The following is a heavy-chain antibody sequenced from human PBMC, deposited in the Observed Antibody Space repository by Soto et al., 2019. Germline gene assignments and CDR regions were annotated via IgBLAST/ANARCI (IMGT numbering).Heavy chain of an antibody. J-gene: IGHJ4*02. D-gene: IGHD2-15*01. V-gene: IGHV3-30-3*01. CDR1: GFTFSSYA. Sequence: QVQLVESGGGVVQPGRSLRLSCAASGFTFSSYAIHWVRQAPGKGLEWLAVISYDGSNKYYADYVKGRFTISRDNSKNTLYLQMNSLRAEDTAVYYCARAGYCSGGSCNIFDYWGQGTLVTVSS. CDR2: ISYDGSNK. CDR3: ARAGYCSGGSCNIFDY.